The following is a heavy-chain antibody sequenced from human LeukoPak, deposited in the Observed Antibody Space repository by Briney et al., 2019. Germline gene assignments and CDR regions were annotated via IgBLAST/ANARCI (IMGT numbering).Heavy chain of an antibody. J-gene: IGHJ5*02. V-gene: IGHV3-21*01. CDR1: GFTFSSYS. CDR2: ISSSSSYI. Sequence: PGGSLRLSCAASGFTFSSYSMNWVRQAPGKGLEWVSSISSSSSYIYYADSVKGRSTISRDNAKNSLYLQMNSLRAEDTAVYYCAREAGTSYDWFDPWGQGTLVTVSS. CDR3: AREAGTSYDWFDP. D-gene: IGHD6-19*01.